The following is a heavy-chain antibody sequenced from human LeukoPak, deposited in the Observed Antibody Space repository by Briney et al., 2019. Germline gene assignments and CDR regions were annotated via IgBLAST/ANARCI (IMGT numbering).Heavy chain of an antibody. V-gene: IGHV4-4*07. CDR1: GGSISSYY. CDR2: IYPTGST. J-gene: IGHJ5*02. CDR3: AKVASSSWYGGRFDP. D-gene: IGHD6-13*01. Sequence: PSETLSLTCTVSGGSISSYYWSWIRQPAGKGLEWIGRIYPTGSTNYNPSLKSRVTMSVDASEKQLSLKLSSVTAADTAVYYCAKVASSSWYGGRFDPWGQGTLVTVSS.